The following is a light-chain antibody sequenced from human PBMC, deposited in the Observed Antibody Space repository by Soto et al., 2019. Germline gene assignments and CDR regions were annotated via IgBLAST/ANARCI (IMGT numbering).Light chain of an antibody. CDR3: QTWGTGIQV. J-gene: IGLJ2*01. CDR2: LNSDGSH. Sequence: QLVLTQSPSASASLGASVKLTCTLNSGHSSYAIAWHQQQPEKGPRYLMKLNSDGSHSKGGGIPDRFSGSSSGAERYLTISRLHCEDEADYYCQTWGTGIQVFGGGTKLTVL. V-gene: IGLV4-69*01. CDR1: SGHSSYA.